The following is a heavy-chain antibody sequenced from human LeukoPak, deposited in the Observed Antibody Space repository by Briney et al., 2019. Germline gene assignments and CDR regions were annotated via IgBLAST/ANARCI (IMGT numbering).Heavy chain of an antibody. D-gene: IGHD3-3*02. V-gene: IGHV3-7*01. CDR2: INQDGSVK. CDR1: TLTFSTYW. Sequence: GGSLRLSCAASTLTFSTYWMTWVRQTPGKGLEFVANINQDGSVKNYVGSVKGRFTISRDNAKNSLYLQMKSLRADDTAVYYCARDPGFSSFDYWGQGTLVTVSS. J-gene: IGHJ4*02. CDR3: ARDPGFSSFDY.